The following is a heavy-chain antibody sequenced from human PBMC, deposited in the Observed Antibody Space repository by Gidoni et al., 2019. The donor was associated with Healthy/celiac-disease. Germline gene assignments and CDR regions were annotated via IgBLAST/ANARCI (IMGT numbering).Heavy chain of an antibody. CDR1: GGSISSYY. Sequence: QVQLQESGPGLVKPSETLSLTCTVSGGSISSYYWSWIRQPAGKGLEWIGRIYTSGSTNYNPSLKSRVTMSVDTSKNQFSLKLSSVTAADTAVYYCAREGLSDTAMASVWPYYYYGMDVWGQGTTVTVSS. D-gene: IGHD5-18*01. V-gene: IGHV4-4*07. J-gene: IGHJ6*02. CDR3: AREGLSDTAMASVWPYYYYGMDV. CDR2: IYTSGST.